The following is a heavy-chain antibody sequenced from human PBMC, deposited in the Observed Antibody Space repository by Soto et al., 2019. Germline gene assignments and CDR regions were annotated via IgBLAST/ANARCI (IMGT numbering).Heavy chain of an antibody. CDR2: MYYSGTS. J-gene: IGHJ5*02. Sequence: QLQLQESGPGLVKPSETLSLTCTVSGGSISDDGYYWGWIRQPPGKGLEWIGSMYYSGTSSYNPSLKSRVSMSVDTSKKQLSLRLTSVTAADTAVYYCARLHCDSPNCVPLDPWGQGTLVTVSS. CDR3: ARLHCDSPNCVPLDP. D-gene: IGHD3-22*01. CDR1: GGSISDDGYY. V-gene: IGHV4-39*01.